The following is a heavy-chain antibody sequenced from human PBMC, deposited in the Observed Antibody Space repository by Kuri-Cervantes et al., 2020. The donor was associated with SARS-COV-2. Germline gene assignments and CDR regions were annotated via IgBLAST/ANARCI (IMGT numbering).Heavy chain of an antibody. CDR1: GYTFTGYY. CDR2: INPNSGGT. V-gene: IGHV1-2*02. CDR3: ARDRGPQAMFDP. J-gene: IGHJ5*02. Sequence: ASVKVSCKASGYTFTGYYMHWVRQAPGQGLEWMGWINPNSGGTNYAQKFQGRVTMTRDTSISTAYMELSRLGSDDTAVYYCARDRGPQAMFDPWGQGTPVTVS.